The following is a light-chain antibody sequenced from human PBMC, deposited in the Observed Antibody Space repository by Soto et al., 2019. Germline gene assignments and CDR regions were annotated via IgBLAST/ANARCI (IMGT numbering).Light chain of an antibody. Sequence: EIVLTQSPGTLSLSPGERATLSCRASQSVSSNYLAWYQQKPGQAPRLIIYGASSRATGIPVRFSGSGSGTDFTLTISRLEPEDFAVYYCQQYCSSPYTFGQGTKLEIK. CDR2: GAS. J-gene: IGKJ2*01. V-gene: IGKV3-20*01. CDR3: QQYCSSPYT. CDR1: QSVSSNY.